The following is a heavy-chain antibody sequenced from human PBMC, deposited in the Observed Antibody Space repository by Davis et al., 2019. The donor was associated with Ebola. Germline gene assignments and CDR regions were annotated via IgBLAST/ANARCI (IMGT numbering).Heavy chain of an antibody. CDR1: GFTFAAYA. D-gene: IGHD3-22*01. Sequence: GGSLRLSCAASGFTFAAYAMHWVRQAPGKGLEWVSGISWNSGSIGYADSVKGRFTISRDNAKNSLYLQMNSLRAEDTAVYYCASLLEYYYDSSGYYHYYYGMDVWGQGTTVTVSS. CDR2: ISWNSGSI. J-gene: IGHJ6*02. CDR3: ASLLEYYYDSSGYYHYYYGMDV. V-gene: IGHV3-9*01.